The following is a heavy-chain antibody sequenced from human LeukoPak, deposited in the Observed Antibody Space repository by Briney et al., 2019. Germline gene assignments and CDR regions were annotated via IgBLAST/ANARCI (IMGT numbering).Heavy chain of an antibody. CDR1: GVTLSSYA. V-gene: IGHV3-23*01. J-gene: IGHJ4*02. CDR3: AKDRAYDFWSGSFGY. CDR2: ISGSGGST. D-gene: IGHD3-3*01. Sequence: GASLRLSCAASGVTLSSYAMSWVRQAPGKGLEWVAAISGSGGSTYYADSVKGRFTISRDNSKNTLYLQMNSLRAEDTAVYYCAKDRAYDFWSGSFGYWGQGTLVTVSS.